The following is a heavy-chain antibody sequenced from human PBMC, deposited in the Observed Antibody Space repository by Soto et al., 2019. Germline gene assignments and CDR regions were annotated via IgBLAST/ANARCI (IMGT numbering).Heavy chain of an antibody. Sequence: PSETQCLTCTVAGGTLRSYYWTWIRPPPGKGLEWIASFYYTGSADYNPSLKSRITGSVASSRTQFSLRLRSVTAADSAVYYCARALLRGPREYYFGMDVWGQGAKVTGSS. V-gene: IGHV4-59*01. CDR1: GGTLRSYY. CDR2: FYYTGSA. CDR3: ARALLRGPREYYFGMDV. D-gene: IGHD3-10*01. J-gene: IGHJ6*02.